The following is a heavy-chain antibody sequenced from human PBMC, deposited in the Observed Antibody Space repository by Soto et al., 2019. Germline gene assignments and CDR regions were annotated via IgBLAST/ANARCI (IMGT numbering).Heavy chain of an antibody. CDR1: GLTFSSYG. CDR3: AGLENYYCGMDV. Sequence: GGSLRLSCEVSGLTFSSYGMNWVRQAPGKGLEIISYISSSSSTIFYADSVKGRFTISRDNAKNLLYLQMNSLRDEDTAVYYCAGLENYYCGMDVWGQGTMVTVSS. J-gene: IGHJ6*02. CDR2: ISSSSSTI. V-gene: IGHV3-48*02.